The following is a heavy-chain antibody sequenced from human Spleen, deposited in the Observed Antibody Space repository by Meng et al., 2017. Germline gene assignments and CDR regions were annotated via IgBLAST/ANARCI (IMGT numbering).Heavy chain of an antibody. J-gene: IGHJ4*02. CDR1: DGSTTSGYYY. CDR3: AKKYPEPTDNLDN. V-gene: IGHV4-39*07. D-gene: IGHD1-14*01. Sequence: SETLSSTGTVSDGSTTSGYYYGGSIRQPPGKGLEWIGSIHYSGSTSYNLSLKSRVTIAVDTSRNQFSMKLSSVTAADTAVYFCAKKYPEPTDNLDNWGQGTLVTVSS. CDR2: IHYSGST.